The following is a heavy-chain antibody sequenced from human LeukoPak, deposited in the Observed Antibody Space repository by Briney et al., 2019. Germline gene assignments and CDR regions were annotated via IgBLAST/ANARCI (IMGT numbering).Heavy chain of an antibody. D-gene: IGHD6-13*01. Sequence: PGGSLRLSCAASGFTFSSYATHWVRQAPGKGLEWVAVISYDGSNKYYADSVKGRFTIPRDNSKNTLYLQMNSLRAEDTAVYYCAKDPAAAGFSRDYWGQGTLVTVSS. J-gene: IGHJ4*02. CDR1: GFTFSSYA. CDR2: ISYDGSNK. V-gene: IGHV3-30-3*01. CDR3: AKDPAAAGFSRDY.